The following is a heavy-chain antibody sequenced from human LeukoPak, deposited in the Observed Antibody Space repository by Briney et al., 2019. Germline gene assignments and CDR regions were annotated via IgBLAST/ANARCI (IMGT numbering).Heavy chain of an antibody. V-gene: IGHV3-30*18. CDR2: ISYDGSNK. D-gene: IGHD3-10*01. J-gene: IGHJ4*02. CDR3: AKTLYRAYYYGSGSYSIFDY. CDR1: GFTFSSYG. Sequence: GGSLRLSCAASGFTFSSYGMHWVRQAPGKGLEWVAVISYDGSNKYYADSVKGRFTISRDNSKNTLYLQMNSLRAEDTAVYYCAKTLYRAYYYGSGSYSIFDYWGQGTLVTVSS.